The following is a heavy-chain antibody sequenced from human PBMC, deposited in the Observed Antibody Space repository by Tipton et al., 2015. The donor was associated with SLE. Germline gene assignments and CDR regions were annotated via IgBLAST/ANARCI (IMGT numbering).Heavy chain of an antibody. Sequence: TLSLTCTVSGGYINNYYWSWIRQPPGKGLEWIGHIYSRGNINYNPSLKSRVTMSVDTSKNQFSLRPNSVTAADTAVYYCARQGFGASTGMDWFDPWGQGTLVTVSS. CDR3: ARQGFGASTGMDWFDP. CDR1: GGYINNYY. J-gene: IGHJ5*02. D-gene: IGHD3-10*01. V-gene: IGHV4-59*08. CDR2: IYSRGNI.